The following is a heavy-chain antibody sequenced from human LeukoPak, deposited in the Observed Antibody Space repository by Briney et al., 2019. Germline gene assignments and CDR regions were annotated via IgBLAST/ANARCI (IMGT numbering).Heavy chain of an antibody. CDR3: AKDFRKVTTDYFDY. Sequence: GXEXXSAISGSGGSTYYADSVKGRFTISRDNSKNTLYLQMNSLRAEDTAVYYCAKDFRKVTTDYFDYWGQGTLVTVSS. D-gene: IGHD4-11*01. CDR2: ISGSGGST. V-gene: IGHV3-23*01. J-gene: IGHJ4*02.